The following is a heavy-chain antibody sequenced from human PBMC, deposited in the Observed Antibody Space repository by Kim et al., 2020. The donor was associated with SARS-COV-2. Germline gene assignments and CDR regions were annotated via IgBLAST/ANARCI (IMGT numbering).Heavy chain of an antibody. J-gene: IGHJ4*02. CDR1: GGSISSGGYY. V-gene: IGHV4-31*03. Sequence: SETLSLTCTVSGGSISSGGYYLSWIRHHPGEDLEWIGYIYYSGSTYYNPSLKSRVTILVDTSKNQFSLKLSSVTAADTAVYFCARDGDSSGYYYDHWGQGTLVTVDS. D-gene: IGHD3-22*01. CDR3: ARDGDSSGYYYDH. CDR2: IYYSGST.